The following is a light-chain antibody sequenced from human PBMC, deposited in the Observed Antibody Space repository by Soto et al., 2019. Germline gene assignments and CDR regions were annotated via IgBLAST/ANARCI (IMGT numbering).Light chain of an antibody. Sequence: QSALTQPPSASGSPGQSVTISCTGISSDVGGYNYVSWYQQHPGKAPKLMIYEVSKRPSGVPDRFSGSKSGNTASLTVSGLQAEDEADYYCSSYAGSNNNYVFGTGTKLTVL. V-gene: IGLV2-8*01. J-gene: IGLJ1*01. CDR2: EVS. CDR1: SSDVGGYNY. CDR3: SSYAGSNNNYV.